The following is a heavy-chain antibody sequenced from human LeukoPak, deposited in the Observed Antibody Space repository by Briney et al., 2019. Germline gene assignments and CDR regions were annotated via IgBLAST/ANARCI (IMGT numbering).Heavy chain of an antibody. CDR2: MNHSGST. Sequence: PSETLSLTCAVYGGSFSGYYWSWIRQPPGKGLEWIGEMNHSGSTNYNPSLKSRVTISVDTSKNQFSLKLSSVTAEDTAVYYCARGGTYYDILTGLVPYYMDVWGKGTTVTISS. CDR1: GGSFSGYY. CDR3: ARGGTYYDILTGLVPYYMDV. V-gene: IGHV4-34*01. D-gene: IGHD3-9*01. J-gene: IGHJ6*03.